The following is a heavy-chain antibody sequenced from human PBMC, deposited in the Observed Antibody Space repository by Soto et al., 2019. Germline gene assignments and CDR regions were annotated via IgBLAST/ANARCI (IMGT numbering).Heavy chain of an antibody. CDR1: GYSFTRYG. J-gene: IGHJ6*02. D-gene: IGHD2-2*03. V-gene: IGHV1-18*01. CDR3: AMVDVDVTPSQQDV. CDR2: INTYNGNT. Sequence: QVQLVQSRAEVKNPGASVKVSCKASGYSFTRYGIAWARQAPGQGLEWMGWINTYNGNTNYAQNLQGRVTLTTDTSVRTAYRELTSLRSNATAIYYCAMVDVDVTPSQQDVCGQGNTVIVSS.